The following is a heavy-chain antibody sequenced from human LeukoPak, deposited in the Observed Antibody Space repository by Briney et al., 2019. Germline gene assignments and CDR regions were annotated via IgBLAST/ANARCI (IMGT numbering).Heavy chain of an antibody. J-gene: IGHJ4*02. Sequence: SETLSLTCAVYGGSFSGYYWSWIRQPPGKGLEWIGGINHSGSTNYNPSLKSRVTISVDTSKNQFSLKLSSVTAADTAVYYCARVNYDILTAPDYWGQGTLVTVSS. CDR3: ARVNYDILTAPDY. V-gene: IGHV4-34*01. CDR2: INHSGST. D-gene: IGHD3-9*01. CDR1: GGSFSGYY.